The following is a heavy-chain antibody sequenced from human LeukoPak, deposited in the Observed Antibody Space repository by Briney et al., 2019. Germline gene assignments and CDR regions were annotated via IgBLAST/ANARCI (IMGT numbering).Heavy chain of an antibody. J-gene: IGHJ4*02. V-gene: IGHV3-66*01. CDR3: ARVGYGSSWGERYYFDH. Sequence: GGSLRLSCATSGFSVSNNYMSWVRQAPGKGLEWVSVISSAGDTYYADSVKGRFSTSRDTSKDTVFLEMNSLRAEDTAVYYCARVGYGSSWGERYYFDHWGQGAQVTVSS. CDR1: GFSVSNNY. CDR2: ISSAGDT. D-gene: IGHD6-13*01.